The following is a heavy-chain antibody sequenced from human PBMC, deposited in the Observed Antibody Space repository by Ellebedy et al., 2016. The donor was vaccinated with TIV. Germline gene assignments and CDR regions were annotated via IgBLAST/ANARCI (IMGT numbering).Heavy chain of an antibody. CDR1: GYTFINYY. D-gene: IGHD6-19*01. V-gene: IGHV1-46*01. J-gene: IGHJ6*02. Sequence: ASVKVSCXASGYTFINYYMHWVRQAPGQGLEWMGVINPTTTSTTYAQEFQGRASMTRDTSTSTVYMEMGSLRSEDTAVYYCARGGQYNSGWYTRDYYFYYMDVWGQGTTVTVSS. CDR3: ARGGQYNSGWYTRDYYFYYMDV. CDR2: INPTTTST.